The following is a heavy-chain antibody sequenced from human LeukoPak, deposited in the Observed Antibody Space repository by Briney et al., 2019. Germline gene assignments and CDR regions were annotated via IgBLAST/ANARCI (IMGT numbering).Heavy chain of an antibody. CDR3: AREYCSSTSCYTVRPYYYYGMDV. J-gene: IGHJ6*02. CDR1: GYTFTSYG. V-gene: IGHV1-18*01. Sequence: GASVKVSCKASGYTFTSYGISGVRQAPGQGLEWMGWISAYNGNTNYAQKLQGRVTMTTDTSTSTAYMELRSLRSDDTAVYYCAREYCSSTSCYTVRPYYYYGMDVWGQGTTVTVSS. CDR2: ISAYNGNT. D-gene: IGHD2-2*01.